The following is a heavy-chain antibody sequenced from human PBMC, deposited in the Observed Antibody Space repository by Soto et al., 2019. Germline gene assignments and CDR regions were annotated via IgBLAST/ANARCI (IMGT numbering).Heavy chain of an antibody. Sequence: PSETLSLTCAVYGGSFNDFFWSWIRQPPGKGLEWIGESTHSRRTNYNPSLKSRVTISVDTSKNQFSLNLSSVTAADTAVYYCARGTSTGTMSYWGQGTLVTVSS. CDR2: STHSRRT. CDR1: GGSFNDFF. CDR3: ARGTSTGTMSY. J-gene: IGHJ4*02. V-gene: IGHV4-34*01. D-gene: IGHD1-1*01.